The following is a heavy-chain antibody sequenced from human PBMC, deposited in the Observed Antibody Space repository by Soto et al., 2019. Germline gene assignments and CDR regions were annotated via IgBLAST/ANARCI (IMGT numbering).Heavy chain of an antibody. CDR1: GGTFSSYA. Sequence: QVQLVQSGAEVKKPGSSVKVSCKASGGTFSSYAISWVRQAPGQGLEWMGAIIPIFGTANYAQKFQGRVTITADESTSTGYMERSSLRSEDTAVYYCAREDYYENSGYYSLDYWGQGTLVTVSS. V-gene: IGHV1-69*01. CDR2: IIPIFGTA. CDR3: AREDYYENSGYYSLDY. D-gene: IGHD3-22*01. J-gene: IGHJ4*02.